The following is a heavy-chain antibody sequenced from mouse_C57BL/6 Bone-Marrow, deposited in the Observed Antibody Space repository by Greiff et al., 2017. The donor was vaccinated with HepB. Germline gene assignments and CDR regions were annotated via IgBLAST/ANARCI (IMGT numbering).Heavy chain of an antibody. D-gene: IGHD1-1*01. CDR2: IHPNSGST. Sequence: QVQLQQPGAELVKPGASVKLSCKASGYTFTSYWMHWVKQRPGQGLEWIGMIHPNSGSTNYNEKFKSKATLTVDKSSSTAYMQLSSLTSEDSAVYYCARFALYGSSFYWYFDVWGTGTTVTVSS. CDR1: GYTFTSYW. CDR3: ARFALYGSSFYWYFDV. V-gene: IGHV1-64*01. J-gene: IGHJ1*03.